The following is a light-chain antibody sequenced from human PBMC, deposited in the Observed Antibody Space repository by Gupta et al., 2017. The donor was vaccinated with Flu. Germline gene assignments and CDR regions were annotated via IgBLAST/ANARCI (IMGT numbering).Light chain of an antibody. CDR2: AAS. CDR3: QQSYSTPIT. Sequence: IHMAPSPSPLSGSVWDRVTITCRASQSISNYLNWYQQKPGKAPKLLIFAASSLQSGVPSRFSGSGSGTEFTLTISSLQPEDFATYYCQQSYSTPITFGQGTRLEIK. CDR1: QSISNY. V-gene: IGKV1-39*01. J-gene: IGKJ5*01.